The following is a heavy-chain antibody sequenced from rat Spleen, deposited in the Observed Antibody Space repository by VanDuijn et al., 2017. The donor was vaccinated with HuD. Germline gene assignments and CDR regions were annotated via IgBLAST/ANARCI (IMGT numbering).Heavy chain of an antibody. D-gene: IGHD3-1*01. CDR2: IWGNGSP. J-gene: IGHJ2*01. CDR3: TIHPRY. Sequence: QVQLKESGPGLVQPSQTLSLTCTVSGFSLSNYGVIWVRQPPGKGLEWMGVIWGNGSPNYNSALKSRLSISRDTSKNQVFLKMNSLQTDDTGTYYCTIHPRYWGQGVMVTVSS. V-gene: IGHV2-13*01. CDR1: GFSLSNYG.